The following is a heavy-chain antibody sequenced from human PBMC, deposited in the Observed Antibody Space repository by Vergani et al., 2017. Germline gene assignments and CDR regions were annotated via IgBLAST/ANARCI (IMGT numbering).Heavy chain of an antibody. CDR3: VKGCALMDYLYHYMDV. Sequence: EVQLLESGGGLVQPGGSLRLSCAASGFPFSNFAMSWVRPAPGKGLEWVASIGLSGSDIYYADVVKGRFTISRDNSKNTVSVQMNTLRAEDTAIYYCVKGCALMDYLYHYMDVWGKGTTVTVSS. J-gene: IGHJ6*03. CDR1: GFPFSNFA. CDR2: IGLSGSDI. D-gene: IGHD2-8*01. V-gene: IGHV3-23*01.